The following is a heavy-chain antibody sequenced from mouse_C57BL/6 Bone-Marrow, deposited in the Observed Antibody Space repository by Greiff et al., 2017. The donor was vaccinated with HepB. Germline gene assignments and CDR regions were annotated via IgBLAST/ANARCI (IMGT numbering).Heavy chain of an antibody. CDR3: AIRRDYDYHGRDY. J-gene: IGHJ4*01. CDR2: IYPGDGDT. V-gene: IGHV1-82*01. Sequence: QVQLQQSGPELVKPGASVKISCKASGYAFSSSWMNWVKQRPGKGLEWIGRIYPGDGDTNYNGKFKGKATLTADKSSSTAYMQLSSLTSEDSAVYFCAIRRDYDYHGRDYWGQGTSVTVSS. CDR1: GYAFSSSW. D-gene: IGHD2-4*01.